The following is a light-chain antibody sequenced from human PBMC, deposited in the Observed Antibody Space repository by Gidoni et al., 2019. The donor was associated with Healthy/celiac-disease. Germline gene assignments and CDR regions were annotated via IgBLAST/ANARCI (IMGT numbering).Light chain of an antibody. V-gene: IGLV1-40*01. CDR3: QSYDSSLSGSYV. CDR1: SSNTGAGYD. Sequence: QSLPTQPPSVSEAPGQRVTIPCTGSSSNTGAGYDVTWYQQLPGTAPQLLIYGNSTRPSGVPDRFSGSKSGTSASLAITGLQAEDEADYYCQSYDSSLSGSYVFGTGTKVTVL. CDR2: GNS. J-gene: IGLJ1*01.